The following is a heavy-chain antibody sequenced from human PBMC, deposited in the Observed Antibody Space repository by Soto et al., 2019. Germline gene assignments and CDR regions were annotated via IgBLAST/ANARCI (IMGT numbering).Heavy chain of an antibody. CDR3: ARHRRNTIFGVLGWFDP. CDR1: GGSFSGYY. V-gene: IGHV4-59*08. CDR2: IYYSGST. Sequence: SETLSLTCAVYGGSFSGYYWSWIRQPPGKGLEWIGYIYYSGSTNYNPSLKSRVTISVDTSKNQFSLKLSSVTAADTAVYYCARHRRNTIFGVLGWFDPWGQGTPVTVSS. J-gene: IGHJ5*02. D-gene: IGHD3-3*01.